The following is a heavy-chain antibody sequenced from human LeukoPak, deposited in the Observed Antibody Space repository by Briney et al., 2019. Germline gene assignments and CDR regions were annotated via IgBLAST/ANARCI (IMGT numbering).Heavy chain of an antibody. CDR3: ARLLAIFPTYGDHAHLVYFDY. CDR1: GGSISSSSYY. J-gene: IGHJ4*02. D-gene: IGHD3-9*01. Sequence: SETLSLTCTVSGGSISSSSYYWGWIRQPPGKGLEWIGSIYYSGSTYYNPSLKSRVTISVDTSKNQFSLKLSSVTAADTAVYYCARLLAIFPTYGDHAHLVYFDYWGQGTLVTVSS. CDR2: IYYSGST. V-gene: IGHV4-39*01.